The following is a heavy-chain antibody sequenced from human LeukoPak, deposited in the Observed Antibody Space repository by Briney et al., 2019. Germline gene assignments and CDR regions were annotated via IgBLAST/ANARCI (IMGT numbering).Heavy chain of an antibody. J-gene: IGHJ4*02. V-gene: IGHV3-30*02. CDR3: AKEQPYSSSWYSFDY. D-gene: IGHD6-13*01. CDR2: IRYDGSNK. Sequence: GGSLRLSCAASGFTFSTNGMHWVRQAPGKGLEWVAFIRYDGSNKYYADSVKGRFTISRDNSKNTLYLQMNSLRAEDTAVYYCAKEQPYSSSWYSFDYWGQGTLVTVSS. CDR1: GFTFSTNG.